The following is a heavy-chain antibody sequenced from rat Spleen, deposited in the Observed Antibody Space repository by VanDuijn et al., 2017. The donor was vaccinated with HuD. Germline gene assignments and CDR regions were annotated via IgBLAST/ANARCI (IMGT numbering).Heavy chain of an antibody. D-gene: IGHD1-9*01. V-gene: IGHV5-46*01. Sequence: EVQLVESGGGLVQPGRSMKLSCAASGFSFSAFPMAWVRQAPTKGLEWVATIRPSGADTYYGDSVKGRFTISRDNAKSTLYLQMNSLRSEDTATYYCTRDRTYYGFTLDYWGQGVMVTVSS. CDR1: GFSFSAFP. CDR2: IRPSGADT. J-gene: IGHJ2*01. CDR3: TRDRTYYGFTLDY.